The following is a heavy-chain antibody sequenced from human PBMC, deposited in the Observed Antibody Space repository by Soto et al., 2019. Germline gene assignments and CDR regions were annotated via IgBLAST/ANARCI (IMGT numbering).Heavy chain of an antibody. CDR2: IYPGDSDT. J-gene: IGHJ3*02. CDR1: GYSFTSYW. CDR3: ARQEYSSSWFDAFDI. D-gene: IGHD6-13*01. V-gene: IGHV5-51*01. Sequence: PGESLKISCKGSGYSFTSYWIGWVRQMPGKGLEWMGIIYPGDSDTRYSPSFQGQVTISADKSISTAYLQWSSLKASDTAMYYCARQEYSSSWFDAFDIWGQGTMVTVSS.